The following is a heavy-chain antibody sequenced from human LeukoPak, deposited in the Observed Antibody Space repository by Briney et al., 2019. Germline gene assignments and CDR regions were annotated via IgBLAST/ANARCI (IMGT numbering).Heavy chain of an antibody. CDR2: ISAYNGNT. V-gene: IGHV1-18*01. CDR1: GYTFTSYG. Sequence: ASVKVSCKASGYTFTSYGISWVRQAPGQGLEWMGWISAYNGNTNYAQKLQGRVTMTTDTSTSTAYMELRSLRSDDTAVYYCARPSGSGTYYDVWSGYSYNWFDPWGQGTLVTVSS. J-gene: IGHJ5*02. D-gene: IGHD3-3*01. CDR3: ARPSGSGTYYDVWSGYSYNWFDP.